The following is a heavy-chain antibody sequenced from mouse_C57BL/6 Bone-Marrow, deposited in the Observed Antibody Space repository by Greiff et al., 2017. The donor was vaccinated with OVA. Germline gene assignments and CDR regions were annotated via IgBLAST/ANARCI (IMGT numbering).Heavy chain of an antibody. V-gene: IGHV1-80*01. J-gene: IGHJ1*03. CDR3: ARQAATGDWYFDV. Sequence: VQLQQSGAELVKPGASVKISCKASGYAFSSYWMNWVKQRPGKGLEWIGQIYPGDGDTNYNGKFKGKATLTADKSSSTAYMQLSSLTSEDSAVDYCARQAATGDWYFDVWGTGTTVTVSS. CDR2: IYPGDGDT. D-gene: IGHD4-1*02. CDR1: GYAFSSYW.